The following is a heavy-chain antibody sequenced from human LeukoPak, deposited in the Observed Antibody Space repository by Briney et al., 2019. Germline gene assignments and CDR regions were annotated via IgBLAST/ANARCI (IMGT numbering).Heavy chain of an antibody. D-gene: IGHD2-15*01. Sequence: SETLSLTCTVSGGSISSSSYSWGWIRQPPGKGLEWIGSIYYSGSTYYNPSLKSRVTISVDTSKNQFSLKLSSVTAADTAVYYCARVVVAATTFDYWGQGTLVTVSS. CDR2: IYYSGST. J-gene: IGHJ4*02. CDR1: GGSISSSSYS. V-gene: IGHV4-39*07. CDR3: ARVVVAATTFDY.